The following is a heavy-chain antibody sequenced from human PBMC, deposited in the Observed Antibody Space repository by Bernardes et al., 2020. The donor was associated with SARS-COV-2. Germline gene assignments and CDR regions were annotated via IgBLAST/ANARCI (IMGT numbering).Heavy chain of an antibody. CDR1: GFTLDDYA. V-gene: IGHV3-9*01. CDR2: ISWNSGSI. J-gene: IGHJ4*02. Sequence: YLSPSGAASGFTLDDYAMHWVRQAPGKGLEWVSGISWNSGSIGYADSVKGRFTISRDNAKNSLYLQMNSLRAEDTALYYCARGFYDTSGYSEPFDSWGRGTLVTVSS. D-gene: IGHD3-22*01. CDR3: ARGFYDTSGYSEPFDS.